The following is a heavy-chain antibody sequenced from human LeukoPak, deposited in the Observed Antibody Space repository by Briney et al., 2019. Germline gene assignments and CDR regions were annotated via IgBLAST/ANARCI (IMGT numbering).Heavy chain of an antibody. J-gene: IGHJ4*02. V-gene: IGHV3-30*18. CDR2: ISYDGSNK. D-gene: IGHD1-20*01. Sequence: GGSLRLSCAASGFTFSSYGMHWVHQAPGKGLEWVAVISYDGSNKYYADSVKGRFTISRDNSKNTLYLQMNSLRAEDTAVYYCAKAPSGGITGTSPTYWGQGTLVTVSS. CDR1: GFTFSSYG. CDR3: AKAPSGGITGTSPTY.